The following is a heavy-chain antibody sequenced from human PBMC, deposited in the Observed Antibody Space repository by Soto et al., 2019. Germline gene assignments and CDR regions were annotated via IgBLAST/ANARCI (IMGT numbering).Heavy chain of an antibody. CDR3: AKDKRVMAAGTYFDY. CDR1: GFTFSSYG. V-gene: IGHV3-30*18. Sequence: GGSLRLSCAASGFTFSSYGMHGVRQAPGKGLEWVAVISYDGSNKYYADSVKGRFTISRDNSKNTPYLQMNSLRAEDTAVYYCAKDKRVMAAGTYFDYWGQGTLVTVSS. J-gene: IGHJ4*02. D-gene: IGHD3-16*01. CDR2: ISYDGSNK.